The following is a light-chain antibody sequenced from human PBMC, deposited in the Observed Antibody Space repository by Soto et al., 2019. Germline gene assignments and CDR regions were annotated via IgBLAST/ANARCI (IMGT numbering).Light chain of an antibody. CDR2: GAS. V-gene: IGKV3-11*01. Sequence: EIVLTQSPDTLSLSPGEGASLSCRASQSVHTFLAWYQQKPGQAPRLLFYGASTRATGVPARFSGSGSGTDFTLTISSLEPEDFAVYYCHQRSNWPPDTFGQGTRL. CDR3: HQRSNWPPDT. CDR1: QSVHTF. J-gene: IGKJ5*01.